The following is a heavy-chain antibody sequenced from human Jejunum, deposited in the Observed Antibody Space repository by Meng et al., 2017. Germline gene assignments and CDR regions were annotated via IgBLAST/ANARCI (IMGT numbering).Heavy chain of an antibody. CDR1: SASMNPYY. D-gene: IGHD6-19*01. V-gene: IGHV4-59*01. J-gene: IGHJ4*02. CDR3: ARGNGWHDY. Sequence: QVQRQESGPGLVKPSETLSLTCTVSSASMNPYYWSWIRQPPGKGLEWIGYIHYSGSTGYNPSLQSRLTISVDTSKNHFSLKLMSVTAADTAVYYCARGNGWHDYWGQGTLVTVSS. CDR2: IHYSGST.